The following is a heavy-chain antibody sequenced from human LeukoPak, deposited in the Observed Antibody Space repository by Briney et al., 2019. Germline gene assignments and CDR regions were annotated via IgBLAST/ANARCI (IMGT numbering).Heavy chain of an antibody. CDR2: IKQDGSEK. V-gene: IGHV3-7*01. J-gene: IGHJ4*02. CDR3: AREGY. Sequence: GGSLRLSCATAGFSFSRYSLIWVRQAPGKGLEWVANIKQDGSEKYYVDSVKGRFTISRDNAKNSLYLQMNSLRAEDTAVYYCAREGYWGQGTLVTVSS. CDR1: GFSFSRYS.